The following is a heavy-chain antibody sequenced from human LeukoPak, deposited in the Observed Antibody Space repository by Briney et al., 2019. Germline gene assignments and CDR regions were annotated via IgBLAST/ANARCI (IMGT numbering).Heavy chain of an antibody. Sequence: ASVKVSCKASGYTFTGYYMHWVRQAPGQGLEWMGWINPNSGGTNYAQKFQGRVTMTRDTSISTAYMELGRLRSDDTAVYYCVRVRQQLVDFDYWGQGTLVTVSS. V-gene: IGHV1-2*02. CDR3: VRVRQQLVDFDY. CDR1: GYTFTGYY. CDR2: INPNSGGT. D-gene: IGHD6-13*01. J-gene: IGHJ4*02.